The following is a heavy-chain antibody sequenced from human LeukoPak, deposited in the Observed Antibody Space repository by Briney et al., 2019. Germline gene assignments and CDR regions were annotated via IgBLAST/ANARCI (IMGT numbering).Heavy chain of an antibody. V-gene: IGHV1-69*05. CDR3: ARDVHGDYGSGWFDP. CDR2: IMPLFGTA. Sequence: SVKVSCKTSGGTFNNSAISWVRQAPGQGLEWLGGIMPLFGTADYAQKFQGRVTITKDESTRTVYLELTSLTSDDTAVYYCARDVHGDYGSGWFDPWGQGTLVSVSS. J-gene: IGHJ5*02. D-gene: IGHD4-17*01. CDR1: GGTFNNSA.